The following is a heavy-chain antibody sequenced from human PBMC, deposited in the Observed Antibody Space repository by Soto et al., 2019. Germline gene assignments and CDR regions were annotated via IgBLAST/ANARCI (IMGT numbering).Heavy chain of an antibody. CDR3: ARLSGYARDYYYGVDV. D-gene: IGHD5-12*01. Sequence: GESLKISCNASGHSFTNYWIGWVRQMPGKGLEWMGIIYPGDSDTRYSPSFQGQVTLSGDKSISTAYLQWSSLKASDTAIYYCARLSGYARDYYYGVDVWGQGTTVTVSS. CDR1: GHSFTNYW. CDR2: IYPGDSDT. J-gene: IGHJ6*02. V-gene: IGHV5-51*01.